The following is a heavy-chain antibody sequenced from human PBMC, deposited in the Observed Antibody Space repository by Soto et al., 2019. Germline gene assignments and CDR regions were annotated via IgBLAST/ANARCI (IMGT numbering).Heavy chain of an antibody. Sequence: GGSLRLSCAASGFTFSSYTMNWVRQAPGKGLEWVSSISSDNSYIHYTDSVKGRFTISRDNAKNSLYLQLNSLRAEDTAVYYCAXRSELLWFGESLYGMDVWGQGTTVTVSS. CDR2: ISSDNSYI. J-gene: IGHJ6*02. CDR1: GFTFSSYT. V-gene: IGHV3-21*01. CDR3: AXRSELLWFGESLYGMDV. D-gene: IGHD3-10*01.